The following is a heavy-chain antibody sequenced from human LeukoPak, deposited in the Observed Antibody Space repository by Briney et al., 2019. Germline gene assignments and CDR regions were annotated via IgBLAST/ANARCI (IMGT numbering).Heavy chain of an antibody. CDR2: IYSGGST. Sequence: GGSLRLSCAASGFTVSSNYMSWVRQAPGKGLEWVSVIYSGGSTYYADSVKGRFTISRDNSKNTLYLQMNSLRAEDTAVYYCARDRDESGGSDYWGQGTLVTGSS. CDR1: GFTVSSNY. V-gene: IGHV3-53*01. D-gene: IGHD2-15*01. CDR3: ARDRDESGGSDY. J-gene: IGHJ4*02.